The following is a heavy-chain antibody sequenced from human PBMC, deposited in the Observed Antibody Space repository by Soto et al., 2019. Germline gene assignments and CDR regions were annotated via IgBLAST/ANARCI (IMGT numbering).Heavy chain of an antibody. CDR2: IDPSDSQT. CDR3: ARQIYDSDTGPNFQYYFDS. J-gene: IGHJ4*02. CDR1: GYSFTNYW. Sequence: GESLKISCKGSGYSFTNYWIGWVRQMPGKGLEWMGRIDPSDSQTYYSPSFRGHVTISVTKSITTVFLQWSSLRASDTAMYYCARQIYDSDTGPNFQYYFDSWGQGTPVTVSS. V-gene: IGHV5-10-1*01. D-gene: IGHD3-22*01.